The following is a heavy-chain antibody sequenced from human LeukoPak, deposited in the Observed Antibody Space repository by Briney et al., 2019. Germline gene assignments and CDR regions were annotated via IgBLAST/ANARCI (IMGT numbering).Heavy chain of an antibody. CDR3: ARASSRDGYNPVDY. CDR2: IIPILGIA. Sequence: SVKVSCKASGYTFTSYAISWVRQAPGQGLEWMGRIIPILGIANYAQKFQGRVTITADKSTSTAYMELSSLRSEDTAVYYCARASSRDGYNPVDYWGQGTLVTVPS. D-gene: IGHD5-24*01. V-gene: IGHV1-69*04. CDR1: GYTFTSYA. J-gene: IGHJ4*02.